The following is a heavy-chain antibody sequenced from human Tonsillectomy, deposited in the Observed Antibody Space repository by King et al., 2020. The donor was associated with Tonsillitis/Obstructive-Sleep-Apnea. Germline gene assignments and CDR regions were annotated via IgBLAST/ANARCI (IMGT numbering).Heavy chain of an antibody. CDR1: GLTVSSNY. J-gene: IGHJ4*02. CDR3: ARDFHLSSGCSCYPD. CDR2: IYSGGST. V-gene: IGHV3-66*01. D-gene: IGHD2-15*01. Sequence: VQLVESGGGLVQPGGSLRLSCAASGLTVSSNYMSWVRQAPGKGLEWVSVIYSGGSTYYADSVKGRFTISRDNSKNTLYLQMNSLRAEDTAVYYCARDFHLSSGCSCYPDWGQGTLVTVSS.